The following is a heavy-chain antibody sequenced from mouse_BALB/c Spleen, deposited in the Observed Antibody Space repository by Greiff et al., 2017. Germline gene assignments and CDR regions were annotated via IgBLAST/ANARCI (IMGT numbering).Heavy chain of an antibody. D-gene: IGHD3-2*02. CDR1: GYTFTDYN. V-gene: IGHV1-18*01. J-gene: IGHJ4*01. Sequence: VQLKQSGPELVKPGASVKIPCKASGYTFTDYNMDWVKQSHGKSLEWIGDINPNNGGTIYNQKFKGKATLTVDKSSSTAYMELRSLTSEDTAVYYCARRLLAYYYAMDYWGQGTSVTVSS. CDR2: INPNNGGT. CDR3: ARRLLAYYYAMDY.